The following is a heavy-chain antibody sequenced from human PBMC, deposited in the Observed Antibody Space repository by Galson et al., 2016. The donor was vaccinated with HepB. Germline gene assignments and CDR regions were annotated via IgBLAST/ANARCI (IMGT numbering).Heavy chain of an antibody. Sequence: SVKVSCKASGYTFTAHAVHWVRQAPGQRLEWMGWINTGNGNTKYSQKFQGRVTITRDTFATTAYIELSSVRSEDTAVYYCARDQAYYYYGMGVWGQGTTVTVSS. J-gene: IGHJ6*02. CDR1: GYTFTAHA. V-gene: IGHV1-3*04. CDR3: ARDQAYYYYGMGV. CDR2: INTGNGNT.